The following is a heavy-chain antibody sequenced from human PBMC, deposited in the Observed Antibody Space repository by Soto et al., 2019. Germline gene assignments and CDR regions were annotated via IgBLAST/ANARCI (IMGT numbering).Heavy chain of an antibody. D-gene: IGHD4-17*01. CDR1: GYTFTSYD. CDR3: ARGRGRRSPTHYYGMDV. J-gene: IGHJ6*02. CDR2: MNPNSGNT. V-gene: IGHV1-8*01. Sequence: QVQLVQSGAEVKKPGASVKVSCKASGYTFTSYDINWVRQATGQGLEWMGWMNPNSGNTGYAQKFQRRVTMTRNTSISTAYMELSSLRSEDTAVYYCARGRGRRSPTHYYGMDVWGQGTTVTVSS.